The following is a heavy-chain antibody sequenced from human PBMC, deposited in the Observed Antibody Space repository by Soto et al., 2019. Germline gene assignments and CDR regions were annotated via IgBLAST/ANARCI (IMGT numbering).Heavy chain of an antibody. J-gene: IGHJ6*02. Sequence: SETLSLTCTVSGGSISSYSWSWIRQPAGKGLEWIGRIYTSGSTNYNPSLKSRVTMSVDTPKNQFTLKLSSVTAADTAGYYCARDQLGERYYYGMDVWGQGTTVTVSS. CDR1: GGSISSYS. V-gene: IGHV4-4*07. CDR3: ARDQLGERYYYGMDV. CDR2: IYTSGST. D-gene: IGHD3-10*01.